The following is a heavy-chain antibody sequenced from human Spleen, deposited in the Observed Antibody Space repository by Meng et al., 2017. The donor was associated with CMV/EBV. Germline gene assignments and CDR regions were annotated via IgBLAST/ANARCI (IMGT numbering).Heavy chain of an antibody. CDR3: ARASITIFGVVKVYFDY. Sequence: GGSLRLSCVASGVTFSTSGMNWVRQAPGKGLEWVANIKQTGSEKYYVDSVRGRFTISRDNAKSSLYLQMNSLRAEDTAVYYCARASITIFGVVKVYFDYWGQGTLVTVSS. D-gene: IGHD3-3*01. CDR1: GVTFSTSG. J-gene: IGHJ4*02. CDR2: IKQTGSEK. V-gene: IGHV3-7*01.